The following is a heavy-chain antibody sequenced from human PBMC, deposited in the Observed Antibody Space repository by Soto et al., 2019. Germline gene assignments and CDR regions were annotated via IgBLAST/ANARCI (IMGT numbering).Heavy chain of an antibody. CDR2: ISDDGSNK. V-gene: IGHV3-30-3*01. CDR3: ARDRSVSAWYYVDY. J-gene: IGHJ4*02. D-gene: IGHD6-25*01. CDR1: GFTFSSYA. Sequence: GGSLRLPCAASGFTFSSYAMHWVRQAPGKGLEWVAIISDDGSNKYNADSVKGRFTISRDNSRNTLFLQMNSLRAEDTAVYYCARDRSVSAWYYVDYWGQGTLVTVSS.